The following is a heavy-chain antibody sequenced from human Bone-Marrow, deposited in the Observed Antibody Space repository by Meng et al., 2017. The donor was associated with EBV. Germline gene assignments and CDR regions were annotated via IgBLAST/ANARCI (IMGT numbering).Heavy chain of an antibody. CDR1: GFTVSSSY. CDR2: IYRGGNT. Sequence: EVQLVESGGGLIRPGGSLRLSCAASGFTVSSSYMSWVRQAPGKGLQWVSLIYRGGNTYYADSVKGRFTISRDSSKNTLYLRMSSLRAEDTAVYYCARGERDYWGQGTLVTVSS. J-gene: IGHJ4*02. CDR3: ARGERDY. V-gene: IGHV3-53*01.